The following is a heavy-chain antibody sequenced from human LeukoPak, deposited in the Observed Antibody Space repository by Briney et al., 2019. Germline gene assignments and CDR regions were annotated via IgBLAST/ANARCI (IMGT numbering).Heavy chain of an antibody. CDR1: GFNFNDAW. CDR2: IKSKVYSATA. CDR3: AALGFGDFSASDN. Sequence: PGGSLRLSCAASGFNFNDAWMDWVRQVPGKGLEGVDRIKSKVYSATADYAAPVMGRFTISRDDSKSTLYLQMNSLKIEDTAVYYCAALGFGDFSASDNWGQGTLVTVSS. D-gene: IGHD3-10*01. J-gene: IGHJ4*02. V-gene: IGHV3-15*01.